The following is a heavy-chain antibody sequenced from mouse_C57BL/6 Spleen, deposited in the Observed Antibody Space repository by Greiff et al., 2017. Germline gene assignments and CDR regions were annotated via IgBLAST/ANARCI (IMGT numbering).Heavy chain of an antibody. J-gene: IGHJ4*01. CDR3: ARSPGAMDY. CDR1: GYAFTNYL. V-gene: IGHV1-54*01. Sequence: QVQLQQSGAELVRPGTSVKVSCKASGYAFTNYLIEWVKQRPGQGLEWIGVIIPGSGGTNYNEKFKGKATLTADKSSSTAYMQLSSLTSEDSAVYFCARSPGAMDYWGQGTSVTVSS. CDR2: IIPGSGGT.